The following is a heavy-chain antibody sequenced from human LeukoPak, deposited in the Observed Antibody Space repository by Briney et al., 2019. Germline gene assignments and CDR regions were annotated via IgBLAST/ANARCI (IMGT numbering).Heavy chain of an antibody. J-gene: IGHJ3*02. CDR1: GYTFIDYY. Sequence: ASVKVSCKASGYTFIDYYIHWVRQAPGQGLEWMGWINPNSGGTNYAQKFQGRVTMTRDTSISTAYMELSRLRSDDTAVYYCARGPESGQYYDILTGLGVGAFDIWGQGTMVTVSS. D-gene: IGHD3-9*01. V-gene: IGHV1-2*02. CDR2: INPNSGGT. CDR3: ARGPESGQYYDILTGLGVGAFDI.